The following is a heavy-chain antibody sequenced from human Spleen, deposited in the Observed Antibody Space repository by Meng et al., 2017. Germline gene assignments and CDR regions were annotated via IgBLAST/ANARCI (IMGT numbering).Heavy chain of an antibody. Sequence: GQLVKSGAEVKKPGASVKVSCEASGYTLSTDGFSWVRQAPGQGLEWLGWINTYNGKTDYAQKFQGRVTMTADTSTRTAYMELRSLRSDDTAVYYCATRGNPYLNCWGQGTLVTVSS. V-gene: IGHV1-18*01. CDR2: INTYNGKT. CDR1: GYTLSTDG. J-gene: IGHJ4*02. CDR3: ATRGNPYLNC.